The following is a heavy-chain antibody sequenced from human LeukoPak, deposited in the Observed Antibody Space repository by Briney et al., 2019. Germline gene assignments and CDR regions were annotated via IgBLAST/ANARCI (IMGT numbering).Heavy chain of an antibody. J-gene: IGHJ4*02. D-gene: IGHD6-19*01. CDR3: AKGPLIEVAGTTWDY. Sequence: SETLSLTCSVSGGSISSNSYYWFWIRQPPGKGLEWIGSIFYRGSTYYNPSLNSRVTIFVDMSRNHFSLRLTSVTAADTAVYYCAKGPLIEVAGTTWDYWGQGTLVTVSS. CDR2: IFYRGST. V-gene: IGHV4-39*02. CDR1: GGSISSNSYY.